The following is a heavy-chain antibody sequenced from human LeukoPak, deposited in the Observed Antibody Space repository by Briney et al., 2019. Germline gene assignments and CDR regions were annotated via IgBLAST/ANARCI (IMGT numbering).Heavy chain of an antibody. J-gene: IGHJ4*02. D-gene: IGHD3-16*01. CDR3: ARRSSSGGYYFDY. Sequence: GESLKISCKGSGYTFSTYWIGWVRQLPGRGLEWMGIIYPGDSDTTYSPSFKGQVTISVDKSNSTAYLQWSSLKASDTAMYYCARRSSSGGYYFDYGGQGTLVTVSS. CDR1: GYTFSTYW. V-gene: IGHV5-51*01. CDR2: IYPGDSDT.